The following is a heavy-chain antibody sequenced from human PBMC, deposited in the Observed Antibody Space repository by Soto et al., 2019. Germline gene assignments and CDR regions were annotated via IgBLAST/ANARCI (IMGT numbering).Heavy chain of an antibody. CDR2: ITGSGTST. CDR3: AKEAHLIGYNYGSCFDY. CDR1: GFTFGSYS. J-gene: IGHJ4*02. D-gene: IGHD5-18*01. V-gene: IGHV3-23*01. Sequence: EVQLLESGGGLVQPGGSLRLSCAASGFTFGSYSMHWVRQAPGKGLEWVSSITGSGTSTYYADSVKGRFTLSRDNSKNTLSLQMNSLRAEDTAVYYCAKEAHLIGYNYGSCFDYWGQATLVTVSS.